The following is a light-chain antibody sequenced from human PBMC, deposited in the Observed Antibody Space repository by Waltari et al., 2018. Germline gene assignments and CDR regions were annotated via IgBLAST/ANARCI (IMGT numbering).Light chain of an antibody. V-gene: IGLV2-14*01. Sequence: QSALTQPASVSGSPGQSITISCTGTSSAVGGYNYVSWYQQHPGKAPKLMIYEVSKRPSGVSNRFSGSKSGNTAYLTSSGLQAEDEADYYRSSYTSSSTSVVFGGGTKLTVL. J-gene: IGLJ2*01. CDR2: EVS. CDR3: SSYTSSSTSVV. CDR1: SSAVGGYNY.